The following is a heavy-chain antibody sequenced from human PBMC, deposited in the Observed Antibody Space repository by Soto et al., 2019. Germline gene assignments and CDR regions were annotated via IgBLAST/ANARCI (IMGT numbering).Heavy chain of an antibody. CDR3: ARDRYGSGGYYYYGMDV. D-gene: IGHD3-10*01. CDR2: IYYSGST. V-gene: IGHV4-61*01. Sequence: KPSETLSLTCTVSGGSVSSGSYYWSWIRQPPGKGLEWIGYIYYSGSTNYNPSLKRRVTISVDTSKNQFSLKLSSVTAADTAVYYCARDRYGSGGYYYYGMDVWGQGTTVTVSS. J-gene: IGHJ6*02. CDR1: GGSVSSGSYY.